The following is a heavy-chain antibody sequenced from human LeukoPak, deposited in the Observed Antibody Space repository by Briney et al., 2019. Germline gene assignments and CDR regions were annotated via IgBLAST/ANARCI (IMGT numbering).Heavy chain of an antibody. V-gene: IGHV1-69*13. CDR3: ARDLWFGEEGDHAFDI. Sequence: ASVKVSCKASGGTFSSYGISWVRQAPGQGLEWMGGIIPIFGSAYYSQKFQGRVTITADESTSTAYMELSSLRSEDTAVYYCARDLWFGEEGDHAFDIWGQGTMVTVSS. CDR1: GGTFSSYG. J-gene: IGHJ3*02. D-gene: IGHD3-10*01. CDR2: IIPIFGSA.